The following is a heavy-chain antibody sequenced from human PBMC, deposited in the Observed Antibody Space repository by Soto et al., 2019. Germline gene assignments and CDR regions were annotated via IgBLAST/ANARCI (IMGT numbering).Heavy chain of an antibody. CDR1: GYTLTELS. Sequence: GASVKVSCKVSGYTLTELSMHWVRQAPGKGLEWMGGFDPEDGETIYAQKFQGRVTMTEDTSTDTAYMELSSLRSEDTAVYYCATGASDGYCSGGSRYSDAFDIWGQGTMVTVSS. J-gene: IGHJ3*02. V-gene: IGHV1-24*01. CDR3: ATGASDGYCSGGSRYSDAFDI. CDR2: FDPEDGET. D-gene: IGHD2-15*01.